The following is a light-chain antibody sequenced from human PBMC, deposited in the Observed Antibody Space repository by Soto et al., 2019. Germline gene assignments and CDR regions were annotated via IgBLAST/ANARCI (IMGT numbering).Light chain of an antibody. Sequence: QSALTQPASVSGSPGQSITISCTGTDSDIGDNNYVSWYQQYPGRAPKLMIYEVANRPSGVSDRFSGSKSGNTASLTILGLQAEDAADYYCRAYSVTNTLGVFGGGTKLTVL. J-gene: IGLJ3*02. V-gene: IGLV2-14*01. CDR3: RAYSVTNTLGV. CDR2: EVA. CDR1: DSDIGDNNY.